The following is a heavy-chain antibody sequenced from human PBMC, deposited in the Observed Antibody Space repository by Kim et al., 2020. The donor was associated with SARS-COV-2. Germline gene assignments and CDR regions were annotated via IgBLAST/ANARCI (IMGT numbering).Heavy chain of an antibody. Sequence: GGSLRLSCAASGFTVSSNYMSWVRQAPGKGLEWVSVIYSGGSTYYADSVKGRFTISRHNSKNTLYLQMNSLRAEDTAVYYCARAHYGSGSYYTDYYYGMDVWGQGTTVTVSS. CDR2: IYSGGST. CDR1: GFTVSSNY. V-gene: IGHV3-53*04. D-gene: IGHD3-10*01. J-gene: IGHJ6*02. CDR3: ARAHYGSGSYYTDYYYGMDV.